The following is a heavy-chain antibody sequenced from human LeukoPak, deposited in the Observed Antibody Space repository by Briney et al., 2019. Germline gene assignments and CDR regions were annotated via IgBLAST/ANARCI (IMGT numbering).Heavy chain of an antibody. Sequence: GGSLRLSCAASGFTFSSYSMNWVRQAPGKGLEWVSSISSSSSYIYYADSVKGRFTISRDNAKNSLYLQMNSLRAEDTAVYYCAREKYGFWSSNLDWFDPWGQGTLVTVSS. CDR1: GFTFSSYS. CDR2: ISSSSSYI. V-gene: IGHV3-21*01. CDR3: AREKYGFWSSNLDWFDP. D-gene: IGHD3-3*01. J-gene: IGHJ5*02.